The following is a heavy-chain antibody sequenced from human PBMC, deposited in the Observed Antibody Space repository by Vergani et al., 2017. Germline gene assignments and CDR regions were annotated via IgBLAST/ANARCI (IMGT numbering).Heavy chain of an antibody. CDR2: INHSGST. D-gene: IGHD1-1*01. J-gene: IGHJ4*01. V-gene: IGHV4-34*01. CDR1: GGSFSGYY. Sequence: QVQLQQWGAGLLKPSETLSLTCAVYGGSFSGYYWSWIRQPPGKGLEWIGEINHSGSTNYNPSLKSRVTISVDTSKNQFSLKLSSVTAADTAVYYCARHRYALNYVDSWGHGTLVTVSS. CDR3: ARHRYALNYVDS.